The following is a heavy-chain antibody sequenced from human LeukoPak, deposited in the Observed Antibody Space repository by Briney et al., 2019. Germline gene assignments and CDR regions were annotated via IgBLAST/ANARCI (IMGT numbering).Heavy chain of an antibody. J-gene: IGHJ4*02. Sequence: PSQTLSLTCTVSGGSISSGGYYWSWIRQHPGKGLEWIGYIYYSGSTYYNPSLKSRVTMSVDTSKNQFSLKLSSVTAADTAVYYCASSRKPLDYYYDSSGFDYWGQGTLVTVSS. V-gene: IGHV4-31*03. D-gene: IGHD3-22*01. CDR3: ASSRKPLDYYYDSSGFDY. CDR2: IYYSGST. CDR1: GGSISSGGYY.